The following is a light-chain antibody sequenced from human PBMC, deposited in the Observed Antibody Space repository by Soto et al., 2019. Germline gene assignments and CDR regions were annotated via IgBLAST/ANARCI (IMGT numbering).Light chain of an antibody. CDR2: GNT. J-gene: IGLJ1*01. Sequence: QSVLTQPPSVSGAPGQRVTISCTGISFNIGAGSDVHWYQQLPGTAPKLLIYGNTNRPSGVPNRFSGSKSGTSASLAITELQAEDEADYYCQSYDSSLTTYVFGTGTKVTVL. V-gene: IGLV1-40*01. CDR1: SFNIGAGSD. CDR3: QSYDSSLTTYV.